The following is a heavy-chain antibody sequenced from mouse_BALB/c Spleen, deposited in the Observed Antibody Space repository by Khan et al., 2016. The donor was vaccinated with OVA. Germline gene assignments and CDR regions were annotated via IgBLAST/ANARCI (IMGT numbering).Heavy chain of an antibody. CDR2: IWSDGNT. D-gene: IGHD2-10*01. Sequence: VQLQESGPGLVAPSQSLSITCTISGFSLTTYGVHWVRQPPGKGLEWLAVIWSDGNTTYNSALKSRLTISKDNSKSQVFLKMNSLQTDDTAMYFCARQPYYHYNIMDYWGQGTSVTVSS. J-gene: IGHJ4*01. CDR1: GFSLTTYG. CDR3: ARQPYYHYNIMDY. V-gene: IGHV2-6-1*01.